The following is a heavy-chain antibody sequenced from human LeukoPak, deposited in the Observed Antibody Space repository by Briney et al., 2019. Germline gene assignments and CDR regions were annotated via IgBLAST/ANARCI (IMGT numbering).Heavy chain of an antibody. Sequence: PGGSLRLSCAASGFTFSNYWMNWVRQAPGKGLEWVANIKQDGRAKYYVDSVKGRFTISRDNAKNSLYLQMNSLGAEDTAVYYCARTIREQWLTIDYWGQGTLVSFSS. CDR1: GFTFSNYW. CDR2: IKQDGRAK. D-gene: IGHD6-19*01. J-gene: IGHJ4*02. CDR3: ARTIREQWLTIDY. V-gene: IGHV3-7*04.